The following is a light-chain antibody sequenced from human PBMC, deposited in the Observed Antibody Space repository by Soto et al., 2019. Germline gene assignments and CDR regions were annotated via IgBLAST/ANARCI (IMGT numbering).Light chain of an antibody. CDR2: EVS. CDR3: SSYAGSDNWV. J-gene: IGLJ3*02. CDR1: SSDVGAYKY. V-gene: IGLV2-8*01. Sequence: QSVLTQPPSASGSPGQSVTISCTGTSSDVGAYKYVSWYQQYPGKAPKLMIYEVSQRPSGVPDRFSGSKSGNTASLTVSGLQAEDEADYYCSSYAGSDNWVFGGGTKLTVL.